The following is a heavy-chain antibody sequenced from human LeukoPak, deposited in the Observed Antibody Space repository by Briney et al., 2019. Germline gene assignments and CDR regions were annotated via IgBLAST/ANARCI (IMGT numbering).Heavy chain of an antibody. J-gene: IGHJ3*02. D-gene: IGHD6-13*01. CDR3: ARDMPGDLAAAGTAHAFDI. V-gene: IGHV1-69*05. CDR1: GGTFSSYA. CDR2: IIPIFGTA. Sequence: SVKVSCKASGGTFSSYAISWVRQAPGQGLEWMGGIIPIFGTANYAQKFQGGVTITTDESTSTAYMELSSLRSEDTAVYYCARDMPGDLAAAGTAHAFDIWGQGTMVTVSS.